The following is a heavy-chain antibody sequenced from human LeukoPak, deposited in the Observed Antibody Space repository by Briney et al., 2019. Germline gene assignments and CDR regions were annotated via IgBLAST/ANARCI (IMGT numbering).Heavy chain of an antibody. CDR1: GYSFTSYW. Sequence: GESLKIFCKGSGYSFTSYWIGWVRQMPGKGLEWMGIIYPGDSDTRYSPSFQGQVAISADKSISTAYLQWSSLKASDTAMYYCARLGVLSTRPNYYYYGMDVWGQGTTVTVSS. CDR2: IYPGDSDT. V-gene: IGHV5-51*01. J-gene: IGHJ6*02. D-gene: IGHD2/OR15-2a*01. CDR3: ARLGVLSTRPNYYYYGMDV.